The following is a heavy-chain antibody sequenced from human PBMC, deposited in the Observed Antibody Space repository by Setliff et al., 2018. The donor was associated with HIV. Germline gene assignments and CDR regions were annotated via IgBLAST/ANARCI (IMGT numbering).Heavy chain of an antibody. J-gene: IGHJ4*02. CDR3: TTDLGGSYHGWNY. D-gene: IGHD1-26*01. CDR1: GFTFSNAW. V-gene: IGHV3-15*01. CDR2: IKSKTDGGTT. Sequence: GGSLRLSCAASGFTFSNAWMNWVRQAPGKGLEWVGRIKSKTDGGTTEYAAPVKGSFTISRDDSKNTLYLQMNSLKTEDTAVYYCTTDLGGSYHGWNYWGQGTLVTVPS.